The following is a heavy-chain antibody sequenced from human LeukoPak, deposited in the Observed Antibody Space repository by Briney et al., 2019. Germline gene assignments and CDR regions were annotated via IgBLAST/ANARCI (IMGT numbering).Heavy chain of an antibody. CDR1: GFTFSNYA. CDR3: AILVGGGSYYAGWFDP. J-gene: IGHJ5*02. Sequence: GGSLRLSCVASGFTFSNYALSWVRQAPGKGLEWVSAIHYSGGSTYYADSVKGRFTISRDNSKNTLYLQMNSLRAEDTAVYYCAILVGGGSYYAGWFDPWGQGTLVTVSS. CDR2: IHYSGGST. D-gene: IGHD1-26*01. V-gene: IGHV3-23*01.